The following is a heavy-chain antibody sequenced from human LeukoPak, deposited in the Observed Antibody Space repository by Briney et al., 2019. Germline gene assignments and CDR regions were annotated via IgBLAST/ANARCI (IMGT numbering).Heavy chain of an antibody. CDR1: GFTFRDYA. D-gene: IGHD3-10*01. J-gene: IGHJ4*02. Sequence: GGSLRLSCAASGFTFRDYAMTWVRQAPGRGPEWVSTFSAGGNRTYYADSVKGRFIITRDNSKNTLYLQMNSLRAEDTAVYYCAKVLSKIYIYGPFDYWGQGSLVTVSS. V-gene: IGHV3-23*01. CDR2: FSAGGNRT. CDR3: AKVLSKIYIYGPFDY.